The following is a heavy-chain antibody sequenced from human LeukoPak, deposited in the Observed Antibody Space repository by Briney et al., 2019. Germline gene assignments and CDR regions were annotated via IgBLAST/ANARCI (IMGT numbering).Heavy chain of an antibody. CDR3: AREGCNYGVCSYFDK. J-gene: IGHJ4*02. V-gene: IGHV3-30-3*01. CDR2: ISYDGGKK. CDR1: GFTCSSYA. Sequence: PGRSLRLSCAASGFTCSSYAIYWVRQAPGKGLEWVAGISYDGGKKYYADSVKGRFTISRDNSKNTLYLQMSSLRVEDTAVYYCAREGCNYGVCSYFDKWGQGTLVTVSS. D-gene: IGHD2-8*01.